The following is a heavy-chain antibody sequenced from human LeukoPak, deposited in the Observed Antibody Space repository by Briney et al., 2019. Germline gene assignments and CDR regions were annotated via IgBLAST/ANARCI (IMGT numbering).Heavy chain of an antibody. Sequence: ASVKVSRKASGYTSTSYYMHWVRKAPGQGLEWMGIINPSGGSTSYAQKFQGRVTMTRDMSTSTVYMELSSLRSEDTAVYYCARVAGVSYYDFWSGSLGGTFFDYWGQGTLVTVSS. V-gene: IGHV1-46*01. J-gene: IGHJ4*02. CDR3: ARVAGVSYYDFWSGSLGGTFFDY. CDR2: INPSGGST. D-gene: IGHD3-3*01. CDR1: GYTSTSYY.